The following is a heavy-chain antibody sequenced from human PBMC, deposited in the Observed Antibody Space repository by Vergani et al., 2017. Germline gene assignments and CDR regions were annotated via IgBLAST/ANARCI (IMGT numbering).Heavy chain of an antibody. CDR2: IWYDGSNK. V-gene: IGHV3-33*01. CDR3: ARESDFWNPAFDY. Sequence: QVQLVESGGGVVQPGRSLRLSCAASGFTFSSYGMHWVRQAPGKGLEWVAVIWYDGSNKYYADSVKGRFTISRDNSKNTLYLQMNSLRAEDTAVYYGARESDFWNPAFDYWGQGTLVTVSS. CDR1: GFTFSSYG. D-gene: IGHD3-3*01. J-gene: IGHJ4*02.